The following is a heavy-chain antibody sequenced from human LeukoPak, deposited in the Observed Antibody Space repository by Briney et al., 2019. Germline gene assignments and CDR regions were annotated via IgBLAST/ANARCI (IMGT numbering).Heavy chain of an antibody. CDR1: GFAFSTYA. D-gene: IGHD6-13*01. CDR2: ASYDGGSK. Sequence: PGGSLRLSCAASGFAFSTYAMHWVRQGPGKGLEWVALASYDGGSKYYADSVKGRITISRDNSKNTLHLQMNSLRSEDTGVYYCARVKGGIAAAGNYFDYWGQGTLVTVSS. CDR3: ARVKGGIAAAGNYFDY. J-gene: IGHJ4*02. V-gene: IGHV3-30-3*01.